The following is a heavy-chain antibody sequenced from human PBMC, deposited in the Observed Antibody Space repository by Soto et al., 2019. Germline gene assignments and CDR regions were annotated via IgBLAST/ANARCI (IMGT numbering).Heavy chain of an antibody. D-gene: IGHD2-15*01. CDR1: GGTFSTYT. Sequence: QVQLVQSGAEVKKPGSSVKVSCKASGGTFSTYTLYWVRQAPGQGLERMGGISPGMDIRDYAQKFQGRVTITADESTSTVYMQLSTLISEDTALYYCAGGMCFGGSCYLDVWGQGTLVTVSS. CDR3: AGGMCFGGSCYLDV. CDR2: ISPGMDIR. J-gene: IGHJ4*02. V-gene: IGHV1-69*12.